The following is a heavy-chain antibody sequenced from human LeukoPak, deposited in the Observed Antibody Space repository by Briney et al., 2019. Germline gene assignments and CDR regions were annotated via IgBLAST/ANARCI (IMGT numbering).Heavy chain of an antibody. Sequence: GASVKVSCKASGYTLTGYYMHWVRQAPGQGLEWMGWMNPNSGNTGYAQKFQGRVTMTRNTSISTAYMELSSLRSEDTAVYYCARGPRLDIAAAGWDDYWGQGTLVTVSS. D-gene: IGHD6-13*01. V-gene: IGHV1-8*02. CDR3: ARGPRLDIAAAGWDDY. CDR1: GYTLTGYY. J-gene: IGHJ4*02. CDR2: MNPNSGNT.